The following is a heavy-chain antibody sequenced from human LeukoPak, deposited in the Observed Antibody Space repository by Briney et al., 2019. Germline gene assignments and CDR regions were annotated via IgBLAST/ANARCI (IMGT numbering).Heavy chain of an antibody. CDR3: ATSIVGLTYDEHFQH. V-gene: IGHV3-53*01. Sequence: GGSLRLSCAASGFAVSSNHMNWVRQAPGKGLEWVSVIFNGGSTYYADSVKGRFTISRDNSKNTLYLQMNSLRAEDTAVYYCATSIVGLTYDEHFQHWGQGTLVTVST. CDR2: IFNGGST. J-gene: IGHJ1*01. CDR1: GFAVSSNH. D-gene: IGHD1-26*01.